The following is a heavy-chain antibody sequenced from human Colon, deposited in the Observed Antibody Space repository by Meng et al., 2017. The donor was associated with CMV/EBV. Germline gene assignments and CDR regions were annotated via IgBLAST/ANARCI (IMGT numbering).Heavy chain of an antibody. V-gene: IGHV1-69*05. J-gene: IGHJ5*02. CDR1: GGTFSSYA. Sequence: SVKVSCKASGGTFSSYAISWVRQAPGQGLEWMGGIIPIFGTANYAQKFQGRVTITTDESTSTAYMELSSLRSEDTAVYYCARVGGIEYQLPEFDPWGQGTLVTVSS. CDR3: ARVGGIEYQLPEFDP. D-gene: IGHD2-2*01. CDR2: IIPIFGTA.